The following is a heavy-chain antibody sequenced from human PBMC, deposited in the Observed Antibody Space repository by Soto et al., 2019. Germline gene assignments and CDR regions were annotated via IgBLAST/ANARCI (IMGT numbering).Heavy chain of an antibody. Sequence: EVQLVESGGGLVKPGGSLRLSCAASGFTFSNAWMSWVRQAPGKGLEWVGRIKSKTDGGTTDYAAPVKGRFTISRDDSKNTLYLQMNSLKTEDTAVYYCTTEAARYELRFLEWLSLNDYWGQGTLVTVSS. D-gene: IGHD3-3*01. CDR3: TTEAARYELRFLEWLSLNDY. CDR1: GFTFSNAW. CDR2: IKSKTDGGTT. V-gene: IGHV3-15*01. J-gene: IGHJ4*02.